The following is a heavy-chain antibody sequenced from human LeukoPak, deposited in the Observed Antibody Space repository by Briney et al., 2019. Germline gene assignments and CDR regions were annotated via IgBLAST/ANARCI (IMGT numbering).Heavy chain of an antibody. J-gene: IGHJ4*02. CDR3: ARYCSGTSCQNWDY. CDR1: GYTFTSYA. Sequence: PSVKLSCKASGYTFTSYAKNWARQAPRQGPEQMGWINTNTGNPTYAQGSTERFVFSLDTSVSTAYLQISSLKAEDTAVYYCARYCSGTSCQNWDYWGQGTLVTVSS. CDR2: INTNTGNP. D-gene: IGHD2-2*01. V-gene: IGHV7-4-1*02.